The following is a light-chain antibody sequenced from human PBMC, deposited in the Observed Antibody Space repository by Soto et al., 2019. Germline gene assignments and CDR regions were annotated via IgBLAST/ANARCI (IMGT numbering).Light chain of an antibody. V-gene: IGLV4-69*01. CDR3: QTWDTGIVL. Sequence: QLVLTQSPSASASLGASVKLTCTLSRGHTSYAIAWHQQQPEKGPRYLMKLNSDGSHTKGDGISDRFLGSSSGAERYLTISSLQSEDEADYYCQTWDTGIVLFGGGTKLTVL. CDR2: LNSDGSH. CDR1: RGHTSYA. J-gene: IGLJ2*01.